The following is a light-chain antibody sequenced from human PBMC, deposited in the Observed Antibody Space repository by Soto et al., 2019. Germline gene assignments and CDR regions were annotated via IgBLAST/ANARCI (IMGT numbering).Light chain of an antibody. CDR1: RSDVGDYDY. Sequence: QSVLTQPRSVSGSPGQSVTISCTGTRSDVGDYDYVSWYQQHPGKAPKLMIYDVSKRPSGVPDRFSGSKSGNTASLTISGLQAEDEADYHCCSYAGTYTWVFGGGTKLTVL. V-gene: IGLV2-11*01. CDR3: CSYAGTYTWV. J-gene: IGLJ2*01. CDR2: DVS.